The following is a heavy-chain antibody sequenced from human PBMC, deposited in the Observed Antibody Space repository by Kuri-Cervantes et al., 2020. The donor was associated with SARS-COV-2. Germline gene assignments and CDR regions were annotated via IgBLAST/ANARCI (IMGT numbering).Heavy chain of an antibody. J-gene: IGHJ3*02. D-gene: IGHD1-26*01. CDR3: AKDEGAGSGSYGDAFDI. CDR2: ISYDGSNK. V-gene: IGHV3-30-3*01. CDR1: RFTFGDYA. Sequence: GGSLRLSCAASRFTFGDYAMHWVRQAPGKGLEWVAVISYDGSNKYYADSVKGRFTISRDNSKNTLYLQMNSLRAEDTAVYYCAKDEGAGSGSYGDAFDIWGQGTMVTVSS.